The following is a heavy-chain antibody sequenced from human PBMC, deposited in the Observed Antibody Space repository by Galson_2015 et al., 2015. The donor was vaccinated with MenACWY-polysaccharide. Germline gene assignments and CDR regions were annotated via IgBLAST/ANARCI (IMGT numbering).Heavy chain of an antibody. CDR1: GFTFSSYS. D-gene: IGHD5-12*01. CDR2: ISSSSSYI. Sequence: SLRLSCAASGFTFSSYSMNWVRQAPGKGLEWVSSISSSSSYIYYADSVKGRFTISRDNAKNSLYLQMNSLRAEDMAVYYCARVISIGGYEIDYWGQGTLVTVSS. V-gene: IGHV3-21*01. CDR3: ARVISIGGYEIDY. J-gene: IGHJ4*02.